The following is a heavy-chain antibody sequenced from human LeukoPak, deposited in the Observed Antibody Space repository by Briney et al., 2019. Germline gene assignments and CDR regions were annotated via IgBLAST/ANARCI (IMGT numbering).Heavy chain of an antibody. V-gene: IGHV4-34*01. Sequence: SETLSLTCAVYGGSFSGYYWSWIRQPPGKGLEWIGEINHSGSTNYNPSLKSRVTISVDTSKNQFSLKLSSVTAADTAVYYCARGNANWGQGTLVTVSS. J-gene: IGHJ4*02. CDR2: INHSGST. CDR1: GGSFSGYY. CDR3: ARGNAN.